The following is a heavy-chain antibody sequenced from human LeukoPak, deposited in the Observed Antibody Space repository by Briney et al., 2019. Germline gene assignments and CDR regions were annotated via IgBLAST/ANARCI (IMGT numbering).Heavy chain of an antibody. D-gene: IGHD5-18*01. CDR3: APRGDLEHSYGFGKWLDP. J-gene: IGHJ5*02. Sequence: SETLSLTCAVYGGSLSGYYWSGIRQPPGKGLEWIGEINHSGSTNYNASLKSRVTISIDTSKKQFSLTLSSLTAADTAVYYCAPRGDLEHSYGFGKWLDPWGQGTLVTVSS. CDR2: INHSGST. V-gene: IGHV4-34*01. CDR1: GGSLSGYY.